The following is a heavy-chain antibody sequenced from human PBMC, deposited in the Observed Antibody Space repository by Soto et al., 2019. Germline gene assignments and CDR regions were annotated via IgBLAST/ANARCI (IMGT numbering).Heavy chain of an antibody. V-gene: IGHV4-61*01. D-gene: IGHD1-26*01. CDR3: ARVLSGSYFGGPYDAFDI. Sequence: PSDTLSLTXTVSGDSVSSGSYYCSWIRQPPGKGLEWIGYIYYSGSTNYNPSLKSRVTISVDTSKNQFSLKLSSVTAADTAVYYCARVLSGSYFGGPYDAFDIWGQGTMVTVSS. CDR1: GDSVSSGSYY. J-gene: IGHJ3*02. CDR2: IYYSGST.